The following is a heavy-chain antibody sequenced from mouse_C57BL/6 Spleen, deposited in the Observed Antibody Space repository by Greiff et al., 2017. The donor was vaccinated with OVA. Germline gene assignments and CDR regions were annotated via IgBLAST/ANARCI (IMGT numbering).Heavy chain of an antibody. CDR3: ARRGWFPYYFDY. V-gene: IGHV3-4*01. Sequence: EVQLQQSGPALVKPSQTVSLTCTVSGYSINKGEYWWNWIRHVSLSKLEWIGHLISSCSTDSNPSLKSRISITRDTSKNQLFLQLNSVTTEDIATYYCARRGWFPYYFDYWGQGTTLTVSS. D-gene: IGHD2-3*01. J-gene: IGHJ2*01. CDR1: GYSINKGEYW. CDR2: LISSCST.